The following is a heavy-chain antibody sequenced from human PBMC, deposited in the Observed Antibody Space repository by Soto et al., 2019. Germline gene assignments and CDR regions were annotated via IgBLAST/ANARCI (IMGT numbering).Heavy chain of an antibody. D-gene: IGHD3-9*01. CDR1: GESFSGHI. CDR2: IKHSESA. V-gene: IGHV4-34*01. CDR3: ARMRNILTGYPGHFDY. Sequence: SETLSLTCAVYGESFSGHIWTWIRQTPGKGLQWIGQIKHSESASYNPSLKSRINKSVHKSNSQFSLELNSVTAADTAVFYCARMRNILTGYPGHFDYWGQGTLVTVSS. J-gene: IGHJ4*02.